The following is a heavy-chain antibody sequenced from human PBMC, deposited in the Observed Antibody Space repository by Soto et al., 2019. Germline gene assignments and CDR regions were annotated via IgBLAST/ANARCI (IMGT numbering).Heavy chain of an antibody. CDR1: GFTFSNYA. CDR3: AKDLANYCSSTSCYGYYYYGMDV. J-gene: IGHJ6*02. V-gene: IGHV3-23*01. CDR2: ISGSGGST. D-gene: IGHD2-2*01. Sequence: LRLSCAASGFTFSNYAMSWVRQAPGKGLEWVSAISGSGGSTYYADSVKGRFTISRDNSKNTLYLQMNSLRAEDTAVYYCAKDLANYCSSTSCYGYYYYGMDVWGQGTTVTVSS.